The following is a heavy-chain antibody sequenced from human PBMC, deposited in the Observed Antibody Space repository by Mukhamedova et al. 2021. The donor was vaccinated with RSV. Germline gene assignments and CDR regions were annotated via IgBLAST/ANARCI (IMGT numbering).Heavy chain of an antibody. CDR3: ARGSGRVRGVADYYYGMDV. J-gene: IGHJ6*02. V-gene: IGHV4-39*01. D-gene: IGHD3-10*01. Sequence: GKGLEWIGSIYYSGSTYYNPSLKSRVTISVDTSKNQFSLKLSSVTAADTAVYYCARGSGRVRGVADYYYGMDVWGQGTTVTVSS. CDR2: IYYSGST.